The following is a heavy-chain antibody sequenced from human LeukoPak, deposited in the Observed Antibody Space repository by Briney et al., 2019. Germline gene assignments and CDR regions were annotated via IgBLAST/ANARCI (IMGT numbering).Heavy chain of an antibody. CDR3: ARSVGDPYHFDY. V-gene: IGHV3-21*01. Sequence: GGSLRLSCAASGFTFSTYNMNWVRQAPGKGLEWVSSISSSSSYTYYADSMKGGFTISRDNTKNSLYLQMNSLRAEDTAVYYCARSVGDPYHFDYWGQGTLVTVSS. CDR1: GFTFSTYN. CDR2: ISSSSSYT. J-gene: IGHJ4*02. D-gene: IGHD1-26*01.